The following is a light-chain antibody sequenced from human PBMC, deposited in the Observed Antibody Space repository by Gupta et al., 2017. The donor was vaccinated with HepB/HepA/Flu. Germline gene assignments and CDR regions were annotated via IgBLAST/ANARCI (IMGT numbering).Light chain of an antibody. J-gene: IGKJ1*01. V-gene: IGKV3-15*01. Sequence: EIVMTQSPATLSVSPGEGATLSCRASQSVSSSLVWYQQKPGQAPRLLIYDASTRATGIPARFSGSGSGTEFTLTINSLQSEDFAVYYCQQYNDWPRTFGQGSKVEIK. CDR3: QQYNDWPRT. CDR1: QSVSSS. CDR2: DAS.